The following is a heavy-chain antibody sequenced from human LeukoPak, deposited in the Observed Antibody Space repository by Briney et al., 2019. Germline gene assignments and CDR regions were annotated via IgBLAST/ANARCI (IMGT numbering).Heavy chain of an antibody. Sequence: SETLSLTCTVSGGSISSSSYYWGWIRQPPGKGLEWIGGIDYSGSTYYNPSLKSRVTISVDTSKNQFSLKLSSVTAADTAVYYCASLAVAGTIASWGQGTLVTVSS. D-gene: IGHD6-19*01. J-gene: IGHJ4*02. CDR2: IDYSGST. CDR3: ASLAVAGTIAS. CDR1: GGSISSSSYY. V-gene: IGHV4-39*01.